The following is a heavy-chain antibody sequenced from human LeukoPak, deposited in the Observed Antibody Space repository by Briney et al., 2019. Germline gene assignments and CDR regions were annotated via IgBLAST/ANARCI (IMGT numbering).Heavy chain of an antibody. CDR3: ASSGLEYYYYMDV. Sequence: SETLSLTCAVYGGSFSGYYWSWIRQPPGKGLEWIGEINHSGSTNYNPSLKSRVTISVDTSKNQFSLKLSSVTAADTAVYYCASSGLEYYYYMDVWGKGTTVTVSS. V-gene: IGHV4-34*01. J-gene: IGHJ6*03. CDR1: GGSFSGYY. D-gene: IGHD1-1*01. CDR2: INHSGST.